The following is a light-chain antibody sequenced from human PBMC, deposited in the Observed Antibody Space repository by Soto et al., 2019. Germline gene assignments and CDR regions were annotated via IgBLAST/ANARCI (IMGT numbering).Light chain of an antibody. Sequence: DIQMTQSLSTLSASVGDSVIVTCRASEIISTWVAWYQQTPGKAPKLVIYDAISLESGVPSRFSGGASGTEFTLTISGLQPDDFATYFCQHYKSDYIFGQGTKLEIK. CDR3: QHYKSDYI. CDR1: EIISTW. J-gene: IGKJ2*01. V-gene: IGKV1-5*01. CDR2: DAI.